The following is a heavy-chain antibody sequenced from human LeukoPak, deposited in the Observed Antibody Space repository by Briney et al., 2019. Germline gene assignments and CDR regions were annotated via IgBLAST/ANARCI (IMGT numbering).Heavy chain of an antibody. CDR3: ARGLYYDILTGLLEGWFDP. V-gene: IGHV4-4*07. D-gene: IGHD3-9*01. CDR1: GGSISSYY. Sequence: SETLSLTCTVSGGSISSYYWSWIRQSAGKGLEWIGRIYTSGSTNYNPSLKSRVTMSVDTSKNQFSLKLSSVTAADTAVYYCARGLYYDILTGLLEGWFDPWGQGTLVTVSS. CDR2: IYTSGST. J-gene: IGHJ5*02.